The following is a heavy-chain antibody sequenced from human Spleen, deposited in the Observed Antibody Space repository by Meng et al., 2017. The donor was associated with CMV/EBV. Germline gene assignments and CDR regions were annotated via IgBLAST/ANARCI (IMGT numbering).Heavy chain of an antibody. Sequence: ISWVRQAPGQGLEWMGGIIPIFGTANYAQKLQGRVTITTDESRITAYMELSSLRSEDTAIYYCASVGFCSGTTCYTGDYISRRHFEHWGQGTLVTVSS. J-gene: IGHJ4*02. V-gene: IGHV1-69*05. D-gene: IGHD2-2*02. CDR2: IIPIFGTA. CDR3: ASVGFCSGTTCYTGDYISRRHFEH.